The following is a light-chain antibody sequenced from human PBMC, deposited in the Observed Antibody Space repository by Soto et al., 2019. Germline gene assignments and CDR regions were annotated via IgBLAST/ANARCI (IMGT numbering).Light chain of an antibody. J-gene: IGKJ4*01. CDR2: GTS. CDR3: QQFSSSPPGVT. Sequence: EIVLTQSPDTLSLSPGESATLSCRASRSVSSNYLAWYQQKPGQAPRLLVAGTSSRATGIPDRFSGSGSGTDSTLTISVLDPEDFAVYYYQQFSSSPPGVTFGGGTWLEMK. V-gene: IGKV3-20*01. CDR1: RSVSSNY.